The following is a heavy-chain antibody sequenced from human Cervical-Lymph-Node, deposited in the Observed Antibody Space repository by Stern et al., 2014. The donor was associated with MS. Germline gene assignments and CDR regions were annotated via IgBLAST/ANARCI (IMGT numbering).Heavy chain of an antibody. CDR1: GFTFSSVG. Sequence: VQLVASGGGVVQPGRSLRLSCGAPGFTFSSVGMHWVRQAPGNGLAWGALIWHDGSRKYYADSVKGRFTISRDTAMNTLFLQMNSLRAEDTAVYYCARDDRDYADYFYYSGLDVWGQGTTVTVSS. V-gene: IGHV3-33*01. CDR2: IWHDGSRK. D-gene: IGHD4-17*01. CDR3: ARDDRDYADYFYYSGLDV. J-gene: IGHJ6*02.